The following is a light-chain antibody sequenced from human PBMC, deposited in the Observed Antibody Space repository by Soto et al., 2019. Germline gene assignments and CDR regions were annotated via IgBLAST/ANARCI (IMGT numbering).Light chain of an antibody. CDR3: QQLNSYPFT. CDR1: QGISSY. Sequence: DIQVSQSPSFLAACVGDRVTITCRASQGISSYLAWYQQKPGKAPKLLIYAASTLQSGVPSRFSGSGSGTEFTLTISSLQPEDFATYYCQQLNSYPFTFGGGTKVDIK. V-gene: IGKV1-9*01. J-gene: IGKJ4*01. CDR2: AAS.